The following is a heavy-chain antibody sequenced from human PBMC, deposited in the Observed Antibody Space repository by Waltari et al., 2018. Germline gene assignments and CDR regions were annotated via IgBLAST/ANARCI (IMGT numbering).Heavy chain of an antibody. Sequence: EVQLVESGGGLVQPGGSLRLSCVASGFTFSSYWMSWVRQAPGKGLEWVANIKQDGSEKYYVDSVKGRFTISRDNAKNSLYLQMNSLRAEDTAVYYCARDSPGVFDYWGQGTLVTVSS. CDR2: IKQDGSEK. V-gene: IGHV3-7*01. D-gene: IGHD3-10*01. J-gene: IGHJ4*02. CDR1: GFTFSSYW. CDR3: ARDSPGVFDY.